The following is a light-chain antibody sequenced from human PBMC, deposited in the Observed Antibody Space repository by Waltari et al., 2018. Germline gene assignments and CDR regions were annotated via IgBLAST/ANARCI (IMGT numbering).Light chain of an antibody. V-gene: IGKV2-28*01. CDR3: MQALQTPWT. Sequence: DIVMTQSPLSLPVTPGEPASIYCRSSQSLLHSSGYNYLDWYLQKPGQSPQLLIYLGSNRASGVPDRFNGSGSGTDFTLKISRVEAEDVGVYYCMQALQTPWTFGQGTKVEIK. CDR1: QSLLHSSGYNY. J-gene: IGKJ1*01. CDR2: LGS.